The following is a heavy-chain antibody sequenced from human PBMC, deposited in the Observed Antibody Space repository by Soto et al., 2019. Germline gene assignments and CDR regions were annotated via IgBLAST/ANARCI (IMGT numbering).Heavy chain of an antibody. CDR1: GGSLSTNP. CDR3: ARRDSGGFYRFFDS. J-gene: IGHJ4*02. V-gene: IGHV1-69*06. Sequence: SVKVSCQASGGSLSTNPISWVRQAPGQGLEWMGGTGSGTGPGNHAQKFQGRLTVTADKSTSTVYMELTNPSSEDTAVYYCARRDSGGFYRFFDSWGQGTLVTVSS. CDR2: TGSGTGPG. D-gene: IGHD2-15*01.